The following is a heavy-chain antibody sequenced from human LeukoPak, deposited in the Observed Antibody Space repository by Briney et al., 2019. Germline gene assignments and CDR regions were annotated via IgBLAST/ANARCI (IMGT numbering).Heavy chain of an antibody. CDR1: GFTFSSYG. CDR2: IWYDGSNK. V-gene: IGHV3-30*02. CDR3: AKDASYYDFWSGPPNFYYYYGMDV. D-gene: IGHD3-3*01. Sequence: GGSLRLSCAASGFTFSSYGMHWVRQAPGKGLEWVAVIWYDGSNKYYADSVRGRFTISRDNSKNTLYLQMNSLRAEDTAVYYCAKDASYYDFWSGPPNFYYYYGMDVWGQGTTVTVSS. J-gene: IGHJ6*02.